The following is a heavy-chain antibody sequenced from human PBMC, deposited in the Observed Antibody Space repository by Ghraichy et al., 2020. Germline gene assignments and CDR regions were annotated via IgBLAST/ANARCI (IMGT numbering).Heavy chain of an antibody. CDR2: IGRGGGSR. CDR3: AKGLLTVGEYFQH. D-gene: IGHD3-22*01. Sequence: GGSLRLSCAASGFIFSSYAMSWVRQAPGKGLEWVSAIGRGGGSRYYGDSVKGRFTISRDNSKNTLYLQMNSLRADDTAVYYCAKGLLTVGEYFQHWGQGTLVTVSS. J-gene: IGHJ1*01. V-gene: IGHV3-23*01. CDR1: GFIFSSYA.